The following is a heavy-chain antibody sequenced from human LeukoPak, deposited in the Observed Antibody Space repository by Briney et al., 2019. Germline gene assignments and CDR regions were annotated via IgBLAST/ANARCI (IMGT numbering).Heavy chain of an antibody. D-gene: IGHD3-10*01. CDR3: ARDLGHYYGSGSYYNGQGPYYFDY. CDR1: GYTFTSYD. V-gene: IGHV1-8*01. J-gene: IGHJ4*02. CDR2: MNPNSGNT. Sequence: ASVKVSCKASGYTFTSYDINWVRQATGQGLEWMGWMNPNSGNTGYAQKFQGRVTMTRNTSISTAYMKLSSLRSEDTAVYYCARDLGHYYGSGSYYNGQGPYYFDYWGQGTLVTVSS.